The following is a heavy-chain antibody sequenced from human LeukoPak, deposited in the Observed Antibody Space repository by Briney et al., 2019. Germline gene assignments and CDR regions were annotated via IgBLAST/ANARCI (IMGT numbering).Heavy chain of an antibody. V-gene: IGHV3-33*01. Sequence: PGGSLRLSCAVSGFTFITYGMHWVRQAPGKGLEWVAVIWYDGSKEYYADSVKGRFTISRDNSKNTLYLQMNSLRAEDTAVYYCARELETAMVFDFWGQGTLVTVSS. CDR3: ARELETAMVFDF. CDR1: GFTFITYG. J-gene: IGHJ4*02. CDR2: IWYDGSKE. D-gene: IGHD5-18*01.